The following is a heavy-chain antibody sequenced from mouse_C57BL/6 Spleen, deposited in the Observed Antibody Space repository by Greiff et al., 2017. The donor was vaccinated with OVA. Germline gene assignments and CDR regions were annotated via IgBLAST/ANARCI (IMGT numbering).Heavy chain of an antibody. CDR1: GFSLTSYG. CDR2: IWSGGST. Sequence: QVQLKESGPGLVQPSQSLSITCTVSGFSLTSYGVHWVRQSPGKGLEWLGVIWSGGSTDYNAAFIFRLSISKDNYKSQVFMKMSSQQDDDTAIYYGASGPYYLDYWGQGTTLTVSS. J-gene: IGHJ2*01. CDR3: ASGPYYLDY. V-gene: IGHV2-2*01.